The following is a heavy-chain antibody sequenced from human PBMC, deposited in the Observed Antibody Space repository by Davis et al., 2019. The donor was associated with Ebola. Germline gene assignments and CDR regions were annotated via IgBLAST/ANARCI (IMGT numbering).Heavy chain of an antibody. CDR1: GFTVSSNY. CDR3: TRGRGGSSWELY. D-gene: IGHD6-13*01. J-gene: IGHJ4*02. Sequence: GESLKISCAASGFTVSSNYMSWVRQAPGKGLEWVSVIYSGSSTYYADSVKGRFTISRDSSRNTLYLQMNSLRADDTATYYCTRGRGGSSWELYWGRGTLVAVSS. V-gene: IGHV3-53*01. CDR2: IYSGSST.